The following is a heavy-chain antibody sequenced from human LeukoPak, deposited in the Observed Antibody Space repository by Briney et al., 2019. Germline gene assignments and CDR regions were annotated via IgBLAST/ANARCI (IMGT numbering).Heavy chain of an antibody. Sequence: SETLSLTCTVSGGSISSSSYYWGWIRQPPGKGLEWIGSIYYSGSTYYNPSLKSRVTISVDTSKNQFSLKLSSVTAADTAVYYCARERVEGSGLGSYYHYGMDVWGQGTTVTVSS. CDR1: GGSISSSSYY. V-gene: IGHV4-39*02. CDR3: ARERVEGSGLGSYYHYGMDV. CDR2: IYYSGST. D-gene: IGHD3-10*01. J-gene: IGHJ6*02.